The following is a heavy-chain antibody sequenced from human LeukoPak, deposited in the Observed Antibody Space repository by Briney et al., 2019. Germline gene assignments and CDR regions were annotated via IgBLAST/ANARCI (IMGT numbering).Heavy chain of an antibody. CDR1: GFTFSNAW. D-gene: IGHD5-12*01. Sequence: GGSLRLSCAASGFTFSNAWMSWVRQAPGKGLEWVGRVKSKSDGGTTDYAAPVKGRFTISRDDSKNTLYLQMNSLRAEDTAVYYCAREAYSGYDSKPAFDIWGQGTMVTVSS. CDR3: AREAYSGYDSKPAFDI. CDR2: VKSKSDGGTT. J-gene: IGHJ3*02. V-gene: IGHV3-15*01.